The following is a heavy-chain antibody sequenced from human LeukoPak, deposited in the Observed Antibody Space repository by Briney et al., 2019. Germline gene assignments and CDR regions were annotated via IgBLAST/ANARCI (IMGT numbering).Heavy chain of an antibody. D-gene: IGHD2-21*02. CDR3: ARDGGHGGDLDY. J-gene: IGHJ4*02. V-gene: IGHV3-7*01. CDR2: IKQYGTEK. Sequence: GGSLRLSCAASGFTFTTYWMHWVRQAPGKGLEWEANIKQYGTEKYYVDSVKGRFTISRDNGKNSLYLQMNSLRAEDTALYYCARDGGHGGDLDYWGQGTLVTVSS. CDR1: GFTFTTYW.